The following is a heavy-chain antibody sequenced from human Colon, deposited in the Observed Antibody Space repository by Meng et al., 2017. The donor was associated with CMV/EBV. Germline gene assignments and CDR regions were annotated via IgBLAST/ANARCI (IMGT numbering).Heavy chain of an antibody. J-gene: IGHJ4*02. Sequence: QVQLQASGPGLVKPSQTLSLTCTVSGGSIGSDYWNWMRKPDGKGLDWMWRIHTSDSTNYNPSPKSRGTITVDTSKNQFSLTLTSGTAADTDVYYCASDTGTTTTGSLFDYWGQGILVTVSS. D-gene: IGHD1/OR15-1a*01. CDR1: GGSIGSDY. CDR3: ASDTGTTTTGSLFDY. CDR2: IHTSDST. V-gene: IGHV4-4*07.